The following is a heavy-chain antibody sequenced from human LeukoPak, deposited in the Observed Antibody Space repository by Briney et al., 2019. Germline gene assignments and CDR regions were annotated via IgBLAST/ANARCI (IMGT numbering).Heavy chain of an antibody. Sequence: PSETLSLTCTVSGGSISTYYWAWIRQPPGKGLGWIGYSHYSGSTNYNPSLKSRVTISVDTSKNQFSLKLSSVTAADTAVYYCARLLTGSSSWHIDYWGQGTLVTVSS. CDR2: SHYSGST. CDR1: GGSISTYY. CDR3: ARLLTGSSSWHIDY. V-gene: IGHV4-59*08. J-gene: IGHJ4*02. D-gene: IGHD6-13*01.